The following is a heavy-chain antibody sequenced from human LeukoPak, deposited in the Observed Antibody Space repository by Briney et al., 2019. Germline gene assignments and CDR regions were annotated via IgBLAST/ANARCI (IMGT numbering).Heavy chain of an antibody. D-gene: IGHD3-10*01. CDR3: ARHILLWFGELSPNWFDP. CDR2: IYYNGST. CDR1: GGSISSYY. V-gene: IGHV4-59*08. Sequence: PSETLSLTCTVSGGSISSYYWSWIRQPPGKGLEWIGYIYYNGSTNYNPSLKSRVTISVDTSKNQFSLKLSSVTAADTAVYYCARHILLWFGELSPNWFDPWGQGTLVTVSS. J-gene: IGHJ5*02.